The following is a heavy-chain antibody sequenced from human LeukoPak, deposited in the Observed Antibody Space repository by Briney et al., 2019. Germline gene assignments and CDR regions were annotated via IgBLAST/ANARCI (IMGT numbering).Heavy chain of an antibody. CDR3: ARGWGTVLRYFDWYPTSSGMDV. V-gene: IGHV4-34*01. CDR1: GGSFSGYY. Sequence: SETLSLTCAVYGGSFSGYYWSWIRQPPGKGLEWIGEINHSGSTNYNPSLKSRVTISVDTSKNQFSLKLSSVTAADTAVYYCARGWGTVLRYFDWYPTSSGMDVWGQGTTVTVSS. D-gene: IGHD3-9*01. J-gene: IGHJ6*02. CDR2: INHSGST.